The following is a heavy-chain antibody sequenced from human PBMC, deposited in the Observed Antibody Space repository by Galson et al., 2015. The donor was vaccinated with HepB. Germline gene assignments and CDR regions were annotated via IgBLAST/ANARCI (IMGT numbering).Heavy chain of an antibody. CDR3: ARGYDTWFAP. V-gene: IGHV1-8*01. Sequence: AVPFSCPASGYPFTSYDINWVRQATGQGLEWMGWMDPNSGNTGYAQKFQGRVTMTRNTSISTAYMELSSLRSEDTAVYYCARGYDTWFAPWGQGTLVTVSS. CDR1: GYPFTSYD. J-gene: IGHJ5*02. D-gene: IGHD3-22*01. CDR2: MDPNSGNT.